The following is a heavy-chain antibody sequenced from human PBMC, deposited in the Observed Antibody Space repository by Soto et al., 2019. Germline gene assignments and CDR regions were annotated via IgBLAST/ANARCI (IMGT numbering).Heavy chain of an antibody. CDR2: IDPSDSYT. CDR3: ARVDYYGSGNSLYYFDY. Sequence: EVQLVQSGAEVKKPGESLRISCKGSGYSFTSYWISWVRQMPGKGLEWMGRIDPSDSYTNYSPSFQGHVTISADKSISTACLQWSSLKASDTAMYYCARVDYYGSGNSLYYFDYWGQGTLVTVSS. V-gene: IGHV5-10-1*01. D-gene: IGHD3-10*01. CDR1: GYSFTSYW. J-gene: IGHJ4*02.